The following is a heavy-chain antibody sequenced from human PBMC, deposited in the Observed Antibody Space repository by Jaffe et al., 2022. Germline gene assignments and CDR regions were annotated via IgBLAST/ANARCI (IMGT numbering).Heavy chain of an antibody. Sequence: EVQLVESGGGLVKPGGSLRLSCAASGFTFSSYSMNWVRQAPGKGLEWVSSISSSSSYIYYADSVKGRFTISRDNAKNSLYLQMNSLRAEDTAVYYCARDGYYDFWSGYYSSYYMDVWGKGTTVTVSS. V-gene: IGHV3-21*01. CDR2: ISSSSSYI. CDR3: ARDGYYDFWSGYYSSYYMDV. D-gene: IGHD3-3*01. J-gene: IGHJ6*03. CDR1: GFTFSSYS.